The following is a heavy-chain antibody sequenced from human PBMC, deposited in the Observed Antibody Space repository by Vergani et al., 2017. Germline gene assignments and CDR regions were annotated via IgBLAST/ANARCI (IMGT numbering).Heavy chain of an antibody. CDR2: ISGSSSYV. Sequence: EVQLVESGGVLVKPGGSLRLSCAASGFSFSSYSMNWVRQAPGKGLEWVASISGSSSYVFHRDSVEGRFTITRDNAKNMMYLQLNSLRDEDTAVYYCARDGRIDAEGTELDYWGQGTLVTVSS. CDR3: ARDGRIDAEGTELDY. J-gene: IGHJ4*02. CDR1: GFSFSSYS. V-gene: IGHV3-21*02. D-gene: IGHD1-14*01.